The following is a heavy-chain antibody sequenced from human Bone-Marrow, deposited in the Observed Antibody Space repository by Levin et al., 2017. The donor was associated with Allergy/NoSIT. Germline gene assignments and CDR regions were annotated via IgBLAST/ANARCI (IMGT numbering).Heavy chain of an antibody. Sequence: GGSLRLSCAASGFTFSSYAMHWVRQAPGKGLEWVAVISYDGSNKYYADSVKGRFTISRDNSKNTLYLQMNSLRAEDTAVYYCARGPPGRYFDYWGQGTLVTVSS. V-gene: IGHV3-30*04. CDR2: ISYDGSNK. CDR3: ARGPPGRYFDY. D-gene: IGHD3-16*01. CDR1: GFTFSSYA. J-gene: IGHJ4*02.